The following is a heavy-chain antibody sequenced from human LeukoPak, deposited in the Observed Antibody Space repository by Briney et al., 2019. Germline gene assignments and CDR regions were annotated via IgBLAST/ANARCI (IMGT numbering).Heavy chain of an antibody. V-gene: IGHV4-59*01. CDR1: GGSIGSYY. CDR2: IYYSGTT. CDR3: AREDYCSGGSCYSGYFQH. D-gene: IGHD2-15*01. J-gene: IGHJ1*01. Sequence: KSSETLSLTCTVSGGSIGSYYWSWIRQPPGKGLEWIGYIYYSGTTNYNPSLKSRVTISVDTSKNQFSLKLSSVTAADTAVYYCAREDYCSGGSCYSGYFQHWGQGTLVTVSS.